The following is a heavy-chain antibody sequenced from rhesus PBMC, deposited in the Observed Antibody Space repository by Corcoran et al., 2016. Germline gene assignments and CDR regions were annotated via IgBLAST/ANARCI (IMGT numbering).Heavy chain of an antibody. Sequence: QVQLQESGPGVVKPSETLSLTCAVSGGSISSYWWGWIRQPPGKGLEGIGQIYGGIGSPSSNPSLESRVTISSDTSKNQFSLKLSSVTAAETAVYYCAKGSMAVGLGIDYWGQGVLVTVSS. CDR3: AKGSMAVGLGIDY. V-gene: IGHV4-147*01. J-gene: IGHJ4*01. CDR2: IYGGIGSP. CDR1: GGSISSYW. D-gene: IGHD3-3*01.